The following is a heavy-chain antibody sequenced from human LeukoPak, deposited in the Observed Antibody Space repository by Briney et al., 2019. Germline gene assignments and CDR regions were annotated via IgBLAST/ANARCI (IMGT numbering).Heavy chain of an antibody. J-gene: IGHJ4*02. CDR1: GVSISAYY. CDR2: IYPGESIYASENT. Sequence: PSETLSLTCSVSGVSISAYYWSWIRQPAGKGLEWIGRIYPGESIYASENTNYNPSLKSRVSMSGDTSKNQVALKLRSVTAADTAVYYCARDPTTVTTIFDSWGQGTLVTVSS. V-gene: IGHV4-4*07. CDR3: ARDPTTVTTIFDS. D-gene: IGHD4-17*01.